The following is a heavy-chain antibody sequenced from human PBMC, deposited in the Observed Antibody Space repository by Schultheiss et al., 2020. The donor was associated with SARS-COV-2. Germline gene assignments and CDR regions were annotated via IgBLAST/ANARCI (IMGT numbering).Heavy chain of an antibody. CDR3: ARVPYGDPYWYFDL. CDR1: GGSIYNYY. D-gene: IGHD4-17*01. CDR2: ISYSGST. V-gene: IGHV4-59*01. Sequence: SQTLSLTCTVSGGSIYNYYWSWIRQPPGKGLEWIGYISYSGSTNYNPSLKSRVTVSVDTSKNQFSLKLRSVTPADTAVYYCARVPYGDPYWYFDLWGRGTLVTVSS. J-gene: IGHJ2*01.